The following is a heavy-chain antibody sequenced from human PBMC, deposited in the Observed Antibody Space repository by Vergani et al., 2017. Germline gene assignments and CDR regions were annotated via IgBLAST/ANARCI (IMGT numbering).Heavy chain of an antibody. CDR1: GYTFTNYG. CDR3: ARALTGXPNGNFYYYYIDV. V-gene: IGHV1-18*01. Sequence: QVQLVQSGAEVKKPGASVKVSCKASGYTFTNYGITWVRQAPGQGLEWMGWISADSGDTNYAQKLQGRVTMTTDTSTTTAYMDLRSLMSDDTAVYYCARALTGXPNGNFYYYYIDVWGKGTTVTVSS. CDR2: ISADSGDT. J-gene: IGHJ6*03. D-gene: IGHD1-20*01.